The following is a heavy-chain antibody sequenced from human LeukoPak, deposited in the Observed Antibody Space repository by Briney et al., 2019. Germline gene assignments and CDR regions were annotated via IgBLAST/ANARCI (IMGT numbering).Heavy chain of an antibody. J-gene: IGHJ4*02. CDR3: TREEGGTTVDY. Sequence: SETLSLTCTVSGYSISSGYFWGWIRQPPGKGLEWIGSISHSVTTYYNPSLKSRITISQDTSKNQFSLRVNSVTAADTAAYYCTREEGGTTVDYWGQGTLVTVSS. D-gene: IGHD1-1*01. CDR1: GYSISSGYF. CDR2: ISHSVTT. V-gene: IGHV4-38-2*02.